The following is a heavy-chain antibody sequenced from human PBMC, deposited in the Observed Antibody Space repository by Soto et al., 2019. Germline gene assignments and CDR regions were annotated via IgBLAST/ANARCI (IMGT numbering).Heavy chain of an antibody. CDR2: ISSDGGNK. D-gene: IGHD1-26*01. V-gene: IGHV3-30*03. Sequence: VHLAESGGGVVQPGTSLRLSCAASGFTFSSHAMHWVRQAPGKGLEWVALISSDGGNKYYIDSVKGRFTISRDNSKNSLSLQMNSLRAEDTAVYYCARDHEGSGTYFDYWGQGTLVTVSS. CDR1: GFTFSSHA. J-gene: IGHJ4*02. CDR3: ARDHEGSGTYFDY.